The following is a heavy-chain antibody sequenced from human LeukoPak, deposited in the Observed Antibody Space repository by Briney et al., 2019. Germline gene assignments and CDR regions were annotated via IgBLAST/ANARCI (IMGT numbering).Heavy chain of an antibody. D-gene: IGHD2-15*01. Sequence: GASVKVSCKASGYTFTSYGISWVRQAPGQGLEWMGWISAYSGDTNYAQKFQGRVTMTRNTSISTAYMELSSLRSEDTAVYYCARVKSIVVVYGMDVWGQGTTVTVSS. V-gene: IGHV1-18*01. CDR1: GYTFTSYG. CDR2: ISAYSGDT. CDR3: ARVKSIVVVYGMDV. J-gene: IGHJ6*02.